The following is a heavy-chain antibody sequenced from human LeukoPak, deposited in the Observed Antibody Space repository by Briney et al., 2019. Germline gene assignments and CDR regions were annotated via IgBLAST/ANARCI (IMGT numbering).Heavy chain of an antibody. CDR1: GGSISGYY. Sequence: PSETLSLTCTVSGGSISGYYWSWIRQPPGKGLEWIGYIYYTGSTNYNPSLKSRVTISVDTSKNQFSLKLSSVTAADTAVYYCARAFSSGWYPYSIGGLWFDYWCPGTLVTVSS. D-gene: IGHD6-19*01. V-gene: IGHV4-59*01. CDR3: ARAFSSGWYPYSIGGLWFDY. J-gene: IGHJ4*02. CDR2: IYYTGST.